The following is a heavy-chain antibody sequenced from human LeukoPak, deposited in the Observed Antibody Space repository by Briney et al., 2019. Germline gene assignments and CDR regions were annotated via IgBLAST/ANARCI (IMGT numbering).Heavy chain of an antibody. J-gene: IGHJ4*02. V-gene: IGHV3-13*01. CDR1: GFTFSSYD. D-gene: IGHD5-24*01. Sequence: GGSLRLSCAASGFTFSSYDIHWVRQATGKGLEWVSGIGTAGEIYYPGSVKGRFTISRENAKNSLYLQMNSLRAEDTAVYYCARPQNRDGYNYDYWGQGTLVTVSS. CDR2: IGTAGEI. CDR3: ARPQNRDGYNYDY.